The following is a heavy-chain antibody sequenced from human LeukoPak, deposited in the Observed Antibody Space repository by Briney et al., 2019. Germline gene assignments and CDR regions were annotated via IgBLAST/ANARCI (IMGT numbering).Heavy chain of an antibody. D-gene: IGHD2-15*01. Sequence: SETLSLTCTVSGGSISTYYWSWLRQPPGKGLEWIGYIYNSGRTNYNPSLESRVTISVDTSKNQFSLKLNSVTAADTAVYYCVRERNCSGASCLDGFDIWGQGTMVTVFS. J-gene: IGHJ3*02. CDR1: GGSISTYY. CDR3: VRERNCSGASCLDGFDI. V-gene: IGHV4-59*01. CDR2: IYNSGRT.